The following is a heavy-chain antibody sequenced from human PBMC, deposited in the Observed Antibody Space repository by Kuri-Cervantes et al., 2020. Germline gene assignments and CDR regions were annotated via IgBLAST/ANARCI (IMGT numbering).Heavy chain of an antibody. CDR2: IKQDGSDK. CDR3: AKETSRISIVGHFYH. CDR1: GFTFSSYW. J-gene: IGHJ1*01. Sequence: GESLKISCAASGFTFSSYWMSWVRQAPGKGLEWVANIKQDGSDKYYVDSVKGRFTISRDNAKNSLYLQMNSLRAEDTALYYCAKETSRISIVGHFYHWGQGTLVTVSS. D-gene: IGHD1-26*01. V-gene: IGHV3-7*03.